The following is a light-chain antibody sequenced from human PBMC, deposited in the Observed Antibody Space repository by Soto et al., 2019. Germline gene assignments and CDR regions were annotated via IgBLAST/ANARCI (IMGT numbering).Light chain of an antibody. J-gene: IGKJ4*01. Sequence: DIVLTQSPGTLSLSPGERGTLSCRASQSISSSYLAWYQQKPGQAPRLLIYGASTRATGIPDRFSGSGSGTDFTLTISRLEPEDFAVYYCPQYVNSLTFGGGTKVQIK. CDR1: QSISSSY. V-gene: IGKV3-20*01. CDR3: PQYVNSLT. CDR2: GAS.